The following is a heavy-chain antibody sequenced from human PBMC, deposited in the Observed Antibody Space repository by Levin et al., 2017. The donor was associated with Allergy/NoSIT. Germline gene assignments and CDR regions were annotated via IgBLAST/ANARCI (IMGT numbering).Heavy chain of an antibody. CDR1: GGTFSSYA. D-gene: IGHD3-10*01. CDR2: IIPIFGTA. CDR3: ASNYGSGSYYRADAFDI. J-gene: IGHJ3*02. V-gene: IGHV1-69*13. Sequence: SVKVSCKASGGTFSSYAISWVRQAPGQGLEWMGGIIPIFGTANYAQKFQGRVTITADESTSTAYMELSSLRSEDTAVYYCASNYGSGSYYRADAFDIWGQGTMVTVSS.